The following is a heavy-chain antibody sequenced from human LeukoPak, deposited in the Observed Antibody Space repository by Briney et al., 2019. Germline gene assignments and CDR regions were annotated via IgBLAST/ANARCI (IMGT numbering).Heavy chain of an antibody. CDR3: ARSTGEGNNYYYMDV. Sequence: GGSLRLSCAASGFTFSSYAMHWVRQAPGKGLEWVAVISYDGSNKYYADSVKGRFTISRDNSKNTLYLQMNSLRAEGTAVYYCARSTGEGNNYYYMDVWGKGTTVTVSS. CDR1: GFTFSSYA. V-gene: IGHV3-30-3*01. CDR2: ISYDGSNK. D-gene: IGHD1-1*01. J-gene: IGHJ6*03.